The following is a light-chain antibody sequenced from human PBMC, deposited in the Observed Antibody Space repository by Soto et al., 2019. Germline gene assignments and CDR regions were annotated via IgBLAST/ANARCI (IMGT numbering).Light chain of an antibody. J-gene: IGLJ3*02. V-gene: IGLV1-47*02. CDR2: SNN. CDR1: SSNIGSNY. Sequence: QPVLTQPPSASGTPGQRVTISCSGSSSNIGSNYVYWYQQLPGTAPKLLIYSNNQRPSGVPDRFSGSKSGTSASLAISGLRSEDEADYYCAAWDDSLSGWVFGGGTKLTGL. CDR3: AAWDDSLSGWV.